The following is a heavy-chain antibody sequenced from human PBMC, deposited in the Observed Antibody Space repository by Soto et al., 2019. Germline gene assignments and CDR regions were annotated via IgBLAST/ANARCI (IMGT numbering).Heavy chain of an antibody. Sequence: PSETLSLTCTVSGGSISSSSYYWGWSRQPPGKGLEWIGSIYYSGSTYYNPSLRSRVTISVDTSKNQFSLKLSSVTAAATAVYYCARTYYDYVWGSYRFDPWGQGTXXTVS. CDR1: GGSISSSSYY. J-gene: IGHJ5*02. CDR3: ARTYYDYVWGSYRFDP. CDR2: IYYSGST. V-gene: IGHV4-39*01. D-gene: IGHD3-16*01.